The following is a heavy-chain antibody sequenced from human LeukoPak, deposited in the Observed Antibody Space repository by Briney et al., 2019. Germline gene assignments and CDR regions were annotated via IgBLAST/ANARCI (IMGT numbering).Heavy chain of an antibody. CDR2: ISGSGGST. CDR3: ARAQYYYGSGSYRGWYYFDY. J-gene: IGHJ4*02. Sequence: PGGSLRLSCAASGFTFSSYAMSWVRQAPGKGLEWVSAISGSGGSTYYADSVKGRFTISRDNSKNTLYLQMNSLRAEDTAVYYCARAQYYYGSGSYRGWYYFDYWGQGTLVTVSS. D-gene: IGHD3-10*01. CDR1: GFTFSSYA. V-gene: IGHV3-23*01.